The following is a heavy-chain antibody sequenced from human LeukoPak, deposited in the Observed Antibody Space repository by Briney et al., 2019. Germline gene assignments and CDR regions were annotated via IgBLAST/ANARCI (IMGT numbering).Heavy chain of an antibody. D-gene: IGHD3-10*01. Sequence: ASVKVSCKASGYTFTGYYMHWVRQAPGQGLEWMGRINPNSGGTNYAQKFQGRVTMTRDTSISTAYMELSRLRSDDTAGYYCAARGGFGELLSTYYYYYYYMDVWGKGTTVTVSS. J-gene: IGHJ6*03. CDR2: INPNSGGT. CDR1: GYTFTGYY. CDR3: AARGGFGELLSTYYYYYYYMDV. V-gene: IGHV1-2*06.